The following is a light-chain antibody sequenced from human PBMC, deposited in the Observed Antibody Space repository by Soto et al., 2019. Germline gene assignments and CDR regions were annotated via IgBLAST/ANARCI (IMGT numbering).Light chain of an antibody. J-gene: IGLJ2*01. V-gene: IGLV2-11*01. CDR3: CSYAGTYTFAV. CDR1: NSDVGGYDY. Sequence: QSAPTQPRSVSGSPGQSVTISCTGTNSDVGGYDYVSWFQHSPGKAPKLIIHDVRDRPSGVPDRFSGSRSGNTASLTISGLQPEDEADYYCCSYAGTYTFAVFGGGTQLTVL. CDR2: DVR.